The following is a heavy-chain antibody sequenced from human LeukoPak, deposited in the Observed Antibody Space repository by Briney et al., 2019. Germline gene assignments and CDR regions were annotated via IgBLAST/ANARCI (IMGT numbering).Heavy chain of an antibody. V-gene: IGHV4-61*02. CDR2: IYTSGST. CDR3: AAQWLERGDH. D-gene: IGHD6-19*01. J-gene: IGHJ4*02. Sequence: SQTLSLTCTVSGGSISSGSYYWSWIRQPAGKGLEWIGRIYTSGSTNYNPSLKSRVTISVDTSKNQFSLKLSSVTAADTAVYYCAAQWLERGDHWGQGTLVTVSS. CDR1: GGSISSGSYY.